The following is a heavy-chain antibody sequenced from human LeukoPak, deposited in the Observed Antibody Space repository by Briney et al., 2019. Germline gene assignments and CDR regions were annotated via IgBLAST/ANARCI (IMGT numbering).Heavy chain of an antibody. CDR2: IDPSDSYT. Sequence: GESLKISFKGSGYRFPSYWISWGRQMPGKGLEWMGRIDPSDSYTNYSPSFQGHVTISADKSISTAYLQWSSLKASDTAMYYCARRYFDWSNITPFDYWGQGTLVTVSS. CDR1: GYRFPSYW. CDR3: ARRYFDWSNITPFDY. J-gene: IGHJ4*02. D-gene: IGHD3-9*01. V-gene: IGHV5-10-1*01.